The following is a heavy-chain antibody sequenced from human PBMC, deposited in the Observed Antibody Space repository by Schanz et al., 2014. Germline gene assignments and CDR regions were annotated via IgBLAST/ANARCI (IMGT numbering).Heavy chain of an antibody. V-gene: IGHV3-23*01. J-gene: IGHJ4*02. CDR2: ISGSGGDT. CDR3: ARGRTFDY. CDR1: GVTFSSYA. Sequence: VQLLESGGALVRPGGSLRLSCAASGVTFSSYAMSWVRQASGKGLEWVSTISGSGGDTYPADSVKGRFTISRDNSNNTLYLQINSLRVEDTAVYYCARGRTFDYWGQGTLGTVSS.